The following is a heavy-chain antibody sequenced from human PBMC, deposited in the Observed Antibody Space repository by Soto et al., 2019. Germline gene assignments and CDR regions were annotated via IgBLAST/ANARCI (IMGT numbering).Heavy chain of an antibody. J-gene: IGHJ3*02. D-gene: IGHD2-15*01. V-gene: IGHV3-66*01. CDR3: ASNWGGYCSGGSCFNAFDI. CDR2: IYSGGST. CDR1: GFTVSSNY. Sequence: EVQLVESGGGLVQPGGSLRLSCAASGFTVSSNYMSWVRQAPGKGLEWVSVIYSGGSTYYADSVKGRFTISRDNSKNTLYLKMNSLRAEDTAVYYCASNWGGYCSGGSCFNAFDIWGQGTMVTVSS.